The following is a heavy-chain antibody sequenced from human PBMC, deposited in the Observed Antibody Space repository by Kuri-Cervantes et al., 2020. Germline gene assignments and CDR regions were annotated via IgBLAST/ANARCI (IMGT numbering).Heavy chain of an antibody. D-gene: IGHD2-2*01. CDR3: AKGVPAAMLSWFDP. CDR2: INRSGST. V-gene: IGHV4-34*01. CDR1: GGSFSGYY. Sequence: SETLSLTCAVYGGSFSGYYWSWIRQPPGKGLEWIGEINRSGSTNYNPSLKSRVTISVETSKNQFSLKLSSVTAADTAVYYCAKGVPAAMLSWFDPWGHGTLVTVSS. J-gene: IGHJ5*02.